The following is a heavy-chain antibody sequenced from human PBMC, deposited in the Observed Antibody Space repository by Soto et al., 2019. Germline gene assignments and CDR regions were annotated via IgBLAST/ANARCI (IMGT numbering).Heavy chain of an antibody. CDR2: IIPISDTT. CDR1: GGTFSSYA. J-gene: IGHJ6*02. Sequence: QVQLVQSGAEVKKPGSSVKVSCKASGGTFSSYAISWVRQAPGQGLEWMGGIIPISDTTNYAKKLQGRVMSTADESTRTAYMELSSLRSEDTAVYYCARSQGSSTSLEIYYYYYYGMDVWGQGTTVTVSS. D-gene: IGHD2-2*01. V-gene: IGHV1-69*01. CDR3: ARSQGSSTSLEIYYYYYYGMDV.